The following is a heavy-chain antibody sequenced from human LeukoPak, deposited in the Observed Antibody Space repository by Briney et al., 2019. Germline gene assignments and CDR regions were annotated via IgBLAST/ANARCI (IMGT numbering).Heavy chain of an antibody. J-gene: IGHJ4*02. V-gene: IGHV4-34*01. D-gene: IGHD5-12*01. Sequence: SETLSLTCAVYGGSFSGYYWSWIRQPPGKGLEWIGEINHSGSTNYNPSLKSRVTISVDTSKNQFSLKLSSVTAADTAVYYCASSWLRFNTHDYWGQGTLVTVSS. CDR1: GGSFSGYY. CDR3: ASSWLRFNTHDY. CDR2: INHSGST.